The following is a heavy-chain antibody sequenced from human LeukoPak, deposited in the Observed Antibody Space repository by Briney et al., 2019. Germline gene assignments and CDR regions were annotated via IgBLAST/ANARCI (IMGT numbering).Heavy chain of an antibody. CDR3: ARLHTDIPAAPYYFDY. CDR1: GYSFTSYW. CDR2: VYPGDSDT. Sequence: HGESLKISCKGSGYSFTSYWIGWVRQMPGKGLEWMGIVYPGDSDTRYSPSFQGQVTISADKSISTAYLQWSSLKASDTAMYYCARLHTDIPAAPYYFDYWGQGTLVTVSS. J-gene: IGHJ4*02. D-gene: IGHD2-2*01. V-gene: IGHV5-51*01.